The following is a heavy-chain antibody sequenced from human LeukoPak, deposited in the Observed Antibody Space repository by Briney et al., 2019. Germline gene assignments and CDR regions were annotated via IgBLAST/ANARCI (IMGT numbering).Heavy chain of an antibody. CDR3: VRDNYGMDV. CDR2: ISYDGSNK. Sequence: GGSLRLSCAASGFTFSSYGMHWVRQAPGKGLEWVAVISYDGSNKYYADSVKGRFTISRDNSKNTLYLQLSSLRVEDTAVYYCVRDNYGMDVWGQGTTVTVSS. J-gene: IGHJ6*02. V-gene: IGHV3-30*03. CDR1: GFTFSSYG.